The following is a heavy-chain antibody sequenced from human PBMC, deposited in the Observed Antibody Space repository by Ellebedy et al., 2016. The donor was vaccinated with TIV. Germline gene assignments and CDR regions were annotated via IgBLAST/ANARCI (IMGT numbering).Heavy chain of an antibody. CDR2: INPNSGGT. CDR1: GYTFTGYY. V-gene: IGHV1-2*02. CDR3: ARRWQIYSYGTIDY. J-gene: IGHJ4*02. D-gene: IGHD5-18*01. Sequence: ASVKVSXXASGYTFTGYYMHWVRQAPGQGLEWMGWINPNSGGTNYAQKFQGRVTMTRDTSISTAYMELSRLRSDDTAVYYCARRWQIYSYGTIDYWGQGTLVTVSS.